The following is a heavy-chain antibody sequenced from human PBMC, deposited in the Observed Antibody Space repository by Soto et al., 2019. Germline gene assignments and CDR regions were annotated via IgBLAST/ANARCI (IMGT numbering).Heavy chain of an antibody. J-gene: IGHJ5*02. CDR1: GFTFSSYA. D-gene: IGHD3-10*01. CDR2: ISGSGGST. CDR3: AKRRPITMVRGVIGPVFDP. V-gene: IGHV3-23*01. Sequence: GGSLRLSCAASGFTFSSYAMSWVRQAPGKGLEWVSAISGSGGSTYYADSVKGRFTISRDNSKNTLYLQMNSLRAEDTAVYYCAKRRPITMVRGVIGPVFDPWGQGTLVTVSS.